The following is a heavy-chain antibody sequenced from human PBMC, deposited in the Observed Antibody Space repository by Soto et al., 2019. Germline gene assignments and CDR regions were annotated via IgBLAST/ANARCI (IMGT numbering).Heavy chain of an antibody. D-gene: IGHD4-17*01. CDR1: GFTFSSYS. CDR2: ISSSSSYI. J-gene: IGHJ4*02. CDR3: AREFRYGDYEVDY. Sequence: EVQLVESGGGLVKPGGSLRLSCAASGFTFSSYSMNWVRQAPGKGLEWVSSISSSSSYIYYADSVKGRFTISRDNAKNSLYLQMNSLRAEDTAVYYCAREFRYGDYEVDYWGQGTLVTVSS. V-gene: IGHV3-21*01.